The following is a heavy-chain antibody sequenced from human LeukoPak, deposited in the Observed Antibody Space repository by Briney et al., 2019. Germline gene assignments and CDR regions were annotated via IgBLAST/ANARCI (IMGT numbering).Heavy chain of an antibody. V-gene: IGHV3-30*03. CDR1: GFTFSSYG. CDR2: ISYDGSNK. CDR3: VTDLHGINWYVQ. J-gene: IGHJ4*02. Sequence: GGSLRLSWAASGFTFSSYGMHWVRQAPGKGLEWVAVISYDGSNKYYADSVKGRFSVSRDNSKNTLFLQMYSLRPDDTSVYYCVTDLHGINWYVQWGQGTMVTVSP. D-gene: IGHD1-20*01.